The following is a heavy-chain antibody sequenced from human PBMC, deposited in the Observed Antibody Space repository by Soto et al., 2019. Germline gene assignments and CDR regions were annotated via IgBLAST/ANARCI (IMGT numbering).Heavy chain of an antibody. CDR2: IIPIFGTA. CDR3: ASRVGATTQSCFDY. CDR1: VGTFSSYA. Sequence: GASVKVSCKASVGTFSSYAISWVRQAPGQGLEWMGGIIPIFGTANYAQKFQGRVTITADESTSTAYMELSSLRSEDTAVYYCASRVGATTQSCFDYWGQGTLVTVSS. J-gene: IGHJ4*02. D-gene: IGHD1-26*01. V-gene: IGHV1-69*13.